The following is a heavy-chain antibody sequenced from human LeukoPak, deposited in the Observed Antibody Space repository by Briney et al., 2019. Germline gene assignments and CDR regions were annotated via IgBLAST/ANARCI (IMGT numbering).Heavy chain of an antibody. CDR3: ARDLVTVTKGFDI. CDR2: IYYSGST. CDR1: GGSISSYY. V-gene: IGHV4-59*01. D-gene: IGHD4-17*01. Sequence: SETLSLTCTVSGGSISSYYWSWIRQPPGKGLEWIGYIYYSGSTNYNPSLKSRVTISIGTSKNQFSLKLRSVTAADTAVYYCARDLVTVTKGFDIWGQGTMVSVSS. J-gene: IGHJ3*02.